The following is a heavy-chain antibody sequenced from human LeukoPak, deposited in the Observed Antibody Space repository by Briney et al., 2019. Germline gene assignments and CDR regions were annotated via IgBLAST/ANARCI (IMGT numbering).Heavy chain of an antibody. CDR1: GGSFSGYY. V-gene: IGHV4-34*09. J-gene: IGHJ4*02. D-gene: IGHD3-22*01. Sequence: SETLSLTCAVYGGSFSGYYWSWIRQPPGKGLEWIGEINHSGSTNYNPSLKSRVTISVDTSKNQFSLKLSSVTAADTAVYYCAREIGEYYYDSSGYYFDYWGQGTLVTVSS. CDR2: INHSGST. CDR3: AREIGEYYYDSSGYYFDY.